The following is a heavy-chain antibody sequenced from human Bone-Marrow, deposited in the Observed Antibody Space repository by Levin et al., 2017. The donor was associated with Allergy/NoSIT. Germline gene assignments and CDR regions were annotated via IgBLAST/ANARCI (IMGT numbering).Heavy chain of an antibody. Sequence: GGSLRLSCAASGFRFSDYGMSWIRQAPGKGLEWVSSISSTGGATYDTDPVKGRFRNFRDNSKNTLYLQMRNVRPEDTAVYYCVKVGSDYRPGGDFYMDVWGKGTAVSVSS. J-gene: IGHJ6*03. CDR3: VKVGSDYRPGGDFYMDV. CDR2: ISSTGGAT. D-gene: IGHD2-21*02. CDR1: GFRFSDYG. V-gene: IGHV3-23*01.